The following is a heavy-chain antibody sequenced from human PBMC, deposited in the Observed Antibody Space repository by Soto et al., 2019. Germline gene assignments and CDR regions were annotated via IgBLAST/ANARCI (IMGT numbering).Heavy chain of an antibody. J-gene: IGHJ4*02. CDR2: ISGSGGST. CDR1: GFTFSSYA. CDR3: AKATIFGVVIIYYFDS. D-gene: IGHD3-3*01. V-gene: IGHV3-23*01. Sequence: GGSLRLSCAASGFTFSSYAMYWVRQAPGKGLEWVSAISGSGGSTYNADSVKGRFTISRDNSKNTLYLQMNSLRAEDTAVYYCAKATIFGVVIIYYFDSWGQGTLVTVSS.